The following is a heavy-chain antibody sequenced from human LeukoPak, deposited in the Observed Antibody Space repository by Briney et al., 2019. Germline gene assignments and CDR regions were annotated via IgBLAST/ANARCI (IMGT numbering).Heavy chain of an antibody. Sequence: PGGSLRLSCAASGFTVSSNYMSWVRQAPGRGLEWVSVIYSGGSTYYADSVKGRFTISRDNSKNTLYLQMNSLGAEDTAVYYCARDIGAGNYGFDIWGQGTMVTVSS. CDR3: ARDIGAGNYGFDI. CDR2: IYSGGST. J-gene: IGHJ3*02. CDR1: GFTVSSNY. V-gene: IGHV3-66*01. D-gene: IGHD3-10*01.